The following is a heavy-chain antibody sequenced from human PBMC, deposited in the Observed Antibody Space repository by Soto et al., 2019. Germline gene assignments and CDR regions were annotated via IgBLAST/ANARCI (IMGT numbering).Heavy chain of an antibody. J-gene: IGHJ4*02. Sequence: QVHLVQSGPEVREPGSSVKVSCKASGGSFSSDAITWVRQAPGQGLEWIGEIIPMFDTTNYAPEFQGRVTITADTATTTVCMEVNRLTPDDTAVYYCAREVVTETTLGYFDFWGQGALVTVSS. V-gene: IGHV1-69*06. CDR3: AREVVTETTLGYFDF. CDR2: IIPMFDTT. D-gene: IGHD2-21*02. CDR1: GGSFSSDA.